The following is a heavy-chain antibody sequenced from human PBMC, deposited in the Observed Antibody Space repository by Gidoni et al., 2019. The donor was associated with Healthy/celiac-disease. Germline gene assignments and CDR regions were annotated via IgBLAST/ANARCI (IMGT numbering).Heavy chain of an antibody. Sequence: QVQLQESGPGLVTPSQTLSLTCTVSGGSISSGDYYWSWIRQPPGKGLEWIGYIYYSGSTYYNPSLKSRVTISVDTSKNQFSLKLSSVTAADTAVYYCARATSSSSIPDYYGMDVWGQGTTVTVSS. CDR2: IYYSGST. J-gene: IGHJ6*02. V-gene: IGHV4-30-4*01. D-gene: IGHD6-6*01. CDR3: ARATSSSSIPDYYGMDV. CDR1: GGSISSGDYY.